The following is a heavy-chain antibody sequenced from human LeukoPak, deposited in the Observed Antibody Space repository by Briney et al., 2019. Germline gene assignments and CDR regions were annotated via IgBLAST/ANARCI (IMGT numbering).Heavy chain of an antibody. J-gene: IGHJ6*02. V-gene: IGHV3-9*01. Sequence: GGSLRLSCAASGFTFDDYAMHWVRQASGKGLEWVSGISWNSGSIGYADSVKGRFTISRDNAKNSLYLQMNSLRAEDTALYYCAKDSGYYYGSGSYRAPYYGMDVWGQGTTVTVSS. CDR2: ISWNSGSI. CDR1: GFTFDDYA. CDR3: AKDSGYYYGSGSYRAPYYGMDV. D-gene: IGHD3-10*01.